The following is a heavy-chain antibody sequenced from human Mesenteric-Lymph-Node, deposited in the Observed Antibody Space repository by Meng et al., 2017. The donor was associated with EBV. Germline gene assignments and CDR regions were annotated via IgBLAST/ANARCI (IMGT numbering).Heavy chain of an antibody. CDR1: GGSFNVYY. CDR3: ARVRSSGSGLIRNYFNY. J-gene: IGHJ4*02. Sequence: QVQLQQWGAGLLKPAETLSLSCAVYGGSFNVYYWIWIRQAPGKGLEWIGEINHIRSVYYNPSLKSRVTISVDTSNNQISLRLTSVTAADTAIYYCARVRSSGSGLIRNYFNYWGQGTLVTVSS. D-gene: IGHD6-19*01. V-gene: IGHV4-34*02. CDR2: INHIRSV.